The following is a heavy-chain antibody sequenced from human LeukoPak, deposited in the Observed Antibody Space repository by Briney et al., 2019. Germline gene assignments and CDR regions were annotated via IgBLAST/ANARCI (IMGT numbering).Heavy chain of an antibody. CDR1: GGSIKNYY. CDR3: ARHRSDTGGKKGVNWFDP. J-gene: IGHJ5*02. Sequence: SETLSLTCSVSGGSIKNYYWSWIRQPPGKGLEWVANIYFGGSTKYNSSLKSLLTISVDTFKNQLSLNLQSVTAADTATYYCARHRSDTGGKKGVNWFDPWGQGTLVTVSS. CDR2: IYFGGST. V-gene: IGHV4-59*01. D-gene: IGHD4-23*01.